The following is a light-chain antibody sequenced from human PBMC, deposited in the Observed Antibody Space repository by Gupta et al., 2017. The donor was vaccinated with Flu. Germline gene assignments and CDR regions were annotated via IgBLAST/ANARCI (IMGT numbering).Light chain of an antibody. V-gene: IGLV2-8*01. Sequence: QSALTQPPSASGSPGQSVTISCTGTSSDVDDYNYVSWYQQHPGKAPKLMIYEVSKRPSGVPDRFSGSKSGNTASLTVSGLQAEDEADYYCSSYAGSNIRYVFRTGTKVTVL. CDR2: EVS. CDR1: SSDVDDYNY. CDR3: SSYAGSNIRYV. J-gene: IGLJ1*01.